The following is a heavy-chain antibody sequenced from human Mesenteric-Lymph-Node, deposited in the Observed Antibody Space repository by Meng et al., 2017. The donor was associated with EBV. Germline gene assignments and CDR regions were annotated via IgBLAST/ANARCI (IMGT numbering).Heavy chain of an antibody. D-gene: IGHD2/OR15-2a*01. J-gene: IGHJ5*02. CDR3: ARDRSYSDSTVSFDP. Sequence: QLHVGQSGAEGKKPGSPVKVSCKASGGTFSSYSINWVRQAPGHGLEWMGGIIPIFGTTTYAQKFQGRVTITADESTTTAYMELSSLTSEDTALYYCARDRSYSDSTVSFDPWGQGTLVTVSS. CDR2: IIPIFGTT. CDR1: GGTFSSYS. V-gene: IGHV1-69*01.